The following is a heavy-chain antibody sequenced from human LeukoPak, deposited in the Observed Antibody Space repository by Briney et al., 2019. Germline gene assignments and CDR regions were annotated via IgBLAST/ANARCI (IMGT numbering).Heavy chain of an antibody. CDR2: ISGSGGGT. CDR3: AKDLGRYRNNYFDY. CDR1: GFTFSSYA. Sequence: GGSLRLTCAASGFTFSSYAMSWVRQAPEKGLEWVSTISGSGGGTYYADSVKGRFTISRDDSKNTLYLQMNSLRAEDTAVYYCAKDLGRYRNNYFDYWGEGTLVTVSS. D-gene: IGHD1-26*01. J-gene: IGHJ4*02. V-gene: IGHV3-23*01.